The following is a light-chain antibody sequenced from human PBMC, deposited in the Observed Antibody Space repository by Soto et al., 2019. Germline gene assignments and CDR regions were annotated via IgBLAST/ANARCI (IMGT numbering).Light chain of an antibody. Sequence: IVLTQSPATLSLSPGERDTLSCRASQSVSSYLAWYQQKPGQAPRLLIYGASSRATGIPDRFSGSGSGTDFTLTISSLEPEDFAVYYCQQRSNWPRTFGQGTKVDIK. CDR3: QQRSNWPRT. J-gene: IGKJ1*01. CDR1: QSVSSY. V-gene: IGKV3-11*01. CDR2: GAS.